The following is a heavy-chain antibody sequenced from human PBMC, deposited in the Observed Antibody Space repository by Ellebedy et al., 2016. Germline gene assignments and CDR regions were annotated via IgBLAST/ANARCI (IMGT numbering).Heavy chain of an antibody. CDR1: GYTFTGYY. V-gene: IGHV1-2*04. CDR2: INPNSGDT. J-gene: IGHJ4*02. CDR3: ARASPIAVAAPDNSPDY. Sequence: ASVKVSCKASGYTFTGYYMHWVRQAPGQGLEWMGWINPNSGDTNYAQKFQGWVTMTRDTSISTAYMELSRLRSDDTAVYYCARASPIAVAAPDNSPDYWGQGTLVTVSS. D-gene: IGHD6-19*01.